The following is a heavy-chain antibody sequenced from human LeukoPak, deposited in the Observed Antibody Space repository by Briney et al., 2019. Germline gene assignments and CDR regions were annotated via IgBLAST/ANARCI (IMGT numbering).Heavy chain of an antibody. D-gene: IGHD2-2*01. V-gene: IGHV4-4*07. J-gene: IGHJ4*02. CDR1: GGSIISSNY. CDR2: IYTTGST. CDR3: AIQRPAMTLFDT. Sequence: SETLSLTCTVSGGSIISSNYWSWIRQPAGKGLDWVGRIYTTGSTDYNPSLKSRVIMSVDTSKNQFSLILTSVTAADTAVYYCAIQRPAMTLFDTWGQGTLVTVSS.